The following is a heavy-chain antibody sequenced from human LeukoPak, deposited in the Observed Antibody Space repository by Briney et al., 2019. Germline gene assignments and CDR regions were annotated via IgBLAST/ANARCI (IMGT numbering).Heavy chain of an antibody. Sequence: ASVKVSCKASGGTFSSYAISWVRQAPRQGLEWMGGIIPIFGTANYAQKFQGRVTITADESTITVYMELSSLRPEDTAVYYCARVPYYDSSGYPYYFDYWGQGTLVTVSS. CDR3: ARVPYYDSSGYPYYFDY. J-gene: IGHJ4*02. CDR1: GGTFSSYA. D-gene: IGHD3-22*01. CDR2: IIPIFGTA. V-gene: IGHV1-69*13.